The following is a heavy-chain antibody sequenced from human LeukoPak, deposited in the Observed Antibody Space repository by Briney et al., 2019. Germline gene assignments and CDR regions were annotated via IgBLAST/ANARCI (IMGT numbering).Heavy chain of an antibody. V-gene: IGHV3-7*03. CDR3: ARDGYSYGLGY. CDR2: IKQDGSEK. CDR1: GFPFSSYW. Sequence: GGSLRLSCAASGFPFSSYWMTWVRQAPGKGLEWVANIKQDGSEKYYVDSVKGRFTISRDNAKNSLYLQMNSLRAEDTAVYYCARDGYSYGLGYWGQGTLVTVSS. J-gene: IGHJ4*02. D-gene: IGHD5-18*01.